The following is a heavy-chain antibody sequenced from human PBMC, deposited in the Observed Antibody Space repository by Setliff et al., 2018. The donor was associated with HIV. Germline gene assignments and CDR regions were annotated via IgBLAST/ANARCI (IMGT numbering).Heavy chain of an antibody. J-gene: IGHJ4*02. CDR1: GDSISGYY. CDR2: MHTSGNT. V-gene: IGHV4-4*07. CDR3: ARDQKGYCYGYFDS. Sequence: PSETLSLTCTSSGDSISGYYWSWIRQPAGKGLEWIGRMHTSGNTNYNPSLKSRVTMSVDTSKNQFSLRLSSVTAADTSVYYCARDQKGYCYGYFDSWGQGTLVTVSS. D-gene: IGHD5-18*01.